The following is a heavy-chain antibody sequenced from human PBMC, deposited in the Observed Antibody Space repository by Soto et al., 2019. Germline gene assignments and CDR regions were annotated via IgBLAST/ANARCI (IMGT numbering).Heavy chain of an antibody. CDR1: GFTFSSYA. CDR3: ARVLLSQYYYYGMDV. Sequence: GGSLRLSCAASGFTFSSYAMHWVRQAPGKGLEWVAVISYDGSNKYYVDSVKGRFTISRDNSKNTLYLQMNSLRAEDTAVYYCARVLLSQYYYYGMDVWGQGTTVTVSS. CDR2: ISYDGSNK. V-gene: IGHV3-30-3*01. J-gene: IGHJ6*02. D-gene: IGHD1-26*01.